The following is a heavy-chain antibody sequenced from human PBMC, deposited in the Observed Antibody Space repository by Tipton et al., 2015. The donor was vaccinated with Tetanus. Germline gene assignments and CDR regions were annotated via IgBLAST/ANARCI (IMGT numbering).Heavy chain of an antibody. V-gene: IGHV4-39*01. Sequence: TLSLTCTVSGDSISSSHYYWGWIRQPPGKGLEWIGSVYYRGSSPYNPSLKSRVTISVDTSKNQFSLKLKSVTAADTAMYYCVRLVEMTTCFDFWGQGTLVTVSS. CDR1: GDSISSSHYY. CDR3: VRLVEMTTCFDF. J-gene: IGHJ4*02. D-gene: IGHD5-24*01. CDR2: VYYRGSS.